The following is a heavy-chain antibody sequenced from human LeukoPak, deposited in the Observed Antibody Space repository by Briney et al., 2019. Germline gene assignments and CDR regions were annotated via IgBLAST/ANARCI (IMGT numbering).Heavy chain of an antibody. CDR3: ARGLRRGVVIIGFDY. CDR2: IYYSGST. D-gene: IGHD3-3*01. CDR1: GGSISSRY. J-gene: IGHJ4*02. V-gene: IGHV4-59*11. Sequence: SETLSLTCTVSGGSISSRYWSWIRQPPGKGLEWIGYIYYSGSTNYNPSLKSRVTISVDTSKNQFSLKLSSVTAADTAVYYCARGLRRGVVIIGFDYWGQGTLVTVSS.